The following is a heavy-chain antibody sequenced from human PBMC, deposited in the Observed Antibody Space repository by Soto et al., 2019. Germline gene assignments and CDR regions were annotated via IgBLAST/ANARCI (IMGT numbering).Heavy chain of an antibody. CDR1: GDSVSSNSAA. CDR3: ARGVRLGELSLETYYFDY. V-gene: IGHV6-1*01. CDR2: TYYRSKWYN. Sequence: SQTLSLTCAISGDSVSSNSAAWNWIRQSPSRGLEWLGRTYYRSKWYNDYAVSVKSRITINPDTSKNQFSLQLNSVTPEDTAVYYCARGVRLGELSLETYYFDYWGQGTLVTVSS. J-gene: IGHJ4*02. D-gene: IGHD3-16*02.